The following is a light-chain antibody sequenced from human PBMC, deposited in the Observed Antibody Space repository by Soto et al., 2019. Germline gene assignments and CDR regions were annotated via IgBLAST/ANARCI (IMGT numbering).Light chain of an antibody. CDR2: DAS. CDR3: QQYNTYHHYT. J-gene: IGKJ2*01. V-gene: IGKV1-5*01. CDR1: QSISGW. Sequence: DIQMTQSPSTLSASVGDRVTITCRASQSISGWLAWYQQKPGKAPKLLIYDASSLESGVPSRVSGSGSGTEFTLTISSLQTDDFATYDCQQYNTYHHYTFGQGTKLEIK.